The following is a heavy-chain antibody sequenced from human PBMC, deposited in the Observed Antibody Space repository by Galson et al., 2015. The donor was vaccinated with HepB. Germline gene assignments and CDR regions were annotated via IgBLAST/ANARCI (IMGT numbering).Heavy chain of an antibody. V-gene: IGHV4-31*03. CDR2: IYYSGNT. CDR3: ARETSYSSLGTFDI. CDR1: GGSISSAGYY. Sequence: LSLTCSVSGGSISSAGYYWSWIRQVPGKGLEWIGYIYYSGNTHYNPSLKSRVTISVDTSKNQFSLKVRSVTAADTAVYYCARETSYSSLGTFDIWGQGTLVTVSS. J-gene: IGHJ3*02. D-gene: IGHD5-18*01.